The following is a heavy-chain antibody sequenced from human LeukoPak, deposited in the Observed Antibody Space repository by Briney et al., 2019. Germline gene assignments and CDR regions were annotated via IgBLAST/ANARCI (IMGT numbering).Heavy chain of an antibody. Sequence: GGSLRLSCAASGFTFSSYAMSWVRQAPGKGLEWVSAISGSGGSTYYADSVKGRFTISRDNSKNTLYLQMSSLRAEDTAVYYCAEDLVNIKPYYFDYWGQGTLVTVSS. V-gene: IGHV3-23*01. CDR3: AEDLVNIKPYYFDY. CDR2: ISGSGGST. D-gene: IGHD6-6*01. CDR1: GFTFSSYA. J-gene: IGHJ4*02.